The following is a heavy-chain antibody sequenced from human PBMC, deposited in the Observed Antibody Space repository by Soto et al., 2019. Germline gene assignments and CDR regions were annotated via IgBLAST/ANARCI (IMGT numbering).Heavy chain of an antibody. CDR1: GYTFTSYD. V-gene: IGHV1-8*01. D-gene: IGHD2-15*01. CDR2: MNPNNGNT. CDR3: AREDSTNRGRSAP. Sequence: ASVKVSCKASGYTFTSYDINWVRQAPGQGLEWLGWMNPNNGNTGYAQKFLGRLTMTRDTSISTAYMELSSLRSDDTAVYYCAREDSTNRGRSAPWGQGTPVPVSS. J-gene: IGHJ5*02.